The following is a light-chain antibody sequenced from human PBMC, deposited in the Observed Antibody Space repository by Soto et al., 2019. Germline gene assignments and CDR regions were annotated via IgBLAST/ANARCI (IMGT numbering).Light chain of an antibody. CDR1: QSVSSN. V-gene: IGKV3-15*01. CDR2: GAS. CDR3: QQYNNLPPWT. Sequence: EIVMTQSPATLSVSPGERATLSCRASQSVSSNLAWYQQKPGQAPRLLIYGASTRATGIPARFSGSGSGTEFTRIISSLQSEDFAVYYCQQYNNLPPWTFGQGTKVESK. J-gene: IGKJ1*01.